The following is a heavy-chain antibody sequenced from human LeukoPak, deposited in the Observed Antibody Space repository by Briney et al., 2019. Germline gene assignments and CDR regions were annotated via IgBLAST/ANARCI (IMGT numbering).Heavy chain of an antibody. J-gene: IGHJ4*02. CDR2: INPSGGST. D-gene: IGHD6-19*01. V-gene: IGHV1-46*01. CDR3: ARFSSGWRYFDY. Sequence: ASVKVSCKTSGYTFTSYGISWVRQAPGQGLEWMGIINPSGGSTSYAQKFQGRVTMTRDMSTSTVYMELSSLRSEDTAVYYCARFSSGWRYFDYWGQGTLVTVSS. CDR1: GYTFTSYG.